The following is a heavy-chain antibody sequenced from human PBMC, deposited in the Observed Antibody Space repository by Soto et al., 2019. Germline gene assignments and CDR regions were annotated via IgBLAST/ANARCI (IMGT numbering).Heavy chain of an antibody. CDR2: IYWDDDK. CDR3: ADGSDNVDTAMARVDY. J-gene: IGHJ4*02. V-gene: IGHV2-5*02. D-gene: IGHD5-18*01. Sequence: QITLKESGPTLVKPTQTLTLTCTFSAFSLSTSGVGVGWIRQPPGKALEWLALIYWDDDKRYSPSLQSRLTITKDTSKNQVVRTLNNTDPVDTAKYDCADGSDNVDTAMARVDYWGQGSLLTVSS. CDR1: AFSLSTSGVG.